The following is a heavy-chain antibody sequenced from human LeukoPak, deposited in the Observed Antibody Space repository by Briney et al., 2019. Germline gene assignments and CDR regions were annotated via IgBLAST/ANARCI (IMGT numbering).Heavy chain of an antibody. Sequence: ASVKVSCKASGYTFTGYYMHWVRQAPGQGLEWMGWINPNSGGTNYAQKFQGRVSMTRDTSISTAYMELSRLRSDDTAVYYCARVPGLDYYDSSGSGGWGQGTLVTVSS. CDR3: ARVPGLDYYDSSGSGG. D-gene: IGHD3-22*01. CDR1: GYTFTGYY. J-gene: IGHJ4*02. CDR2: INPNSGGT. V-gene: IGHV1-2*02.